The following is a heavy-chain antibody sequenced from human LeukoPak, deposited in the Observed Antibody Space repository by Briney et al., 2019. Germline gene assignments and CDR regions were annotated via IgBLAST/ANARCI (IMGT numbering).Heavy chain of an antibody. V-gene: IGHV4-59*01. CDR2: IYYSGNT. D-gene: IGHD3-10*01. J-gene: IGHJ4*02. CDR3: AREQYYYDSGTYYTFFDY. Sequence: SETLSLTCTVSGGSISSYYWSWIRQPPGNGLEWIGYIYYSGNTNYNPSLKSRVTISLDTSKNQVSLKLSSVTAADTAMYYCAREQYYYDSGTYYTFFDYWGQGTLVTVSS. CDR1: GGSISSYY.